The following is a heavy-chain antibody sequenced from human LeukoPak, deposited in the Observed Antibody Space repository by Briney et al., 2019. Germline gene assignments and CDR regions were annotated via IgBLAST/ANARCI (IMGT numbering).Heavy chain of an antibody. CDR1: GYTFTGYY. CDR2: INPNSGGT. CDR3: ARPPYDYVWGSYRLRGHDAFDI. Sequence: VKVSCKASGYTFTGYYMHWVRQAPGQGLEWMGWINPNSGGTNYAQKFQGRVTMTRDTSISTAYMELSRLRSDDTAVYYCARPPYDYVWGSYRLRGHDAFDIWGQGTMVTVSS. D-gene: IGHD3-16*02. V-gene: IGHV1-2*02. J-gene: IGHJ3*02.